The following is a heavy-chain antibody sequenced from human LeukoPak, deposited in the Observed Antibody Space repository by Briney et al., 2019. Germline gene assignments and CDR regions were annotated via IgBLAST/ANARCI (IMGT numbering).Heavy chain of an antibody. V-gene: IGHV1-2*02. CDR2: INPSTGDT. CDR3: ARDYCYGGSCAFDY. J-gene: IGHJ4*02. CDR1: GGTFITYA. D-gene: IGHD2-15*01. Sequence: ASVKVSCKASGGTFITYAISWVRQAPGQGLEWMGWINPSTGDTNYAQKFQGRVTMTRDTSIRAVYLEVSRLGSDDTAVYYCARDYCYGGSCAFDYWGQGTLVTVSS.